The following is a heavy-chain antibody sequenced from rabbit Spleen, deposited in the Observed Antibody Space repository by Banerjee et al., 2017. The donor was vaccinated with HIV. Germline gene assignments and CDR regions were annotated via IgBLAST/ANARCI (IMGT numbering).Heavy chain of an antibody. CDR1: GFSFSTNYY. V-gene: IGHV1S45*01. J-gene: IGHJ6*01. CDR2: IDSGSSGFT. D-gene: IGHD1-1*01. CDR3: ARDTSSSFSSYGMDL. Sequence: QEQLEESGGDLVKPGASLTLTCTASGFSFSTNYYMCWVRQAPGKGLEWIACIDSGSSGFTYFATWAKGRFPCSKTSSTTVTLQMTRLTAADTATYFCARDTSSSFSSYGMDLWGPGTLVSVS.